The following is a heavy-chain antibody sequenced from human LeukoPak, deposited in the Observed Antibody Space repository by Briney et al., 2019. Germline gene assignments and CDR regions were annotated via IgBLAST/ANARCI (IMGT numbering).Heavy chain of an antibody. J-gene: IGHJ4*02. D-gene: IGHD3-22*01. Sequence: GGSLRLSCAASGFTYSSYAMSWVRQAPGKGLEWVSAISGSGGSTYYADSVKGRFTISRDNSKNTLYLQMNSLRAEDTALYYCAKDSITMIVPRDYWGQGTLVTVSS. CDR1: GFTYSSYA. V-gene: IGHV3-23*01. CDR3: AKDSITMIVPRDY. CDR2: ISGSGGST.